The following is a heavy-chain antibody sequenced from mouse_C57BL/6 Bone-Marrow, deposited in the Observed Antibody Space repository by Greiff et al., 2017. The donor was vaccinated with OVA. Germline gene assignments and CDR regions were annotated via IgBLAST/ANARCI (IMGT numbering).Heavy chain of an antibody. CDR3: ARGRRWFAY. CDR2: ISNGGGST. CDR1: GFTFSDYY. Sequence: EVMLVESGGGLVQPGGSLKLSCAASGFTFSDYYMYWVRQTPETRLEWVAYISNGGGSTYYPDTVKGRFTISRDNAKNTLYLQMSRLKSEDTAMYYCARGRRWFAYWGQGTLVTVSA. J-gene: IGHJ3*01. V-gene: IGHV5-12*01.